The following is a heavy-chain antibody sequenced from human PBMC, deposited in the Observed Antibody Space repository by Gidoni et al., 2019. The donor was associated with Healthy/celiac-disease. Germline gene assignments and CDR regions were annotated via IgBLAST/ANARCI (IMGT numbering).Heavy chain of an antibody. V-gene: IGHV3-49*03. Sequence: EVQLVESGGGLVQPGRSLRLSCTASGFTFGDYAMSWFRQAPGKGLEWVGFIRSKAYGWTTEYAASVKGRFTISRDDSKSIAYLQMNSLKTEDTAVYYCTRDRSNYYDSNDAFDIWGQGTMVTVSS. CDR1: GFTFGDYA. CDR2: IRSKAYGWTT. J-gene: IGHJ3*02. CDR3: TRDRSNYYDSNDAFDI. D-gene: IGHD3-22*01.